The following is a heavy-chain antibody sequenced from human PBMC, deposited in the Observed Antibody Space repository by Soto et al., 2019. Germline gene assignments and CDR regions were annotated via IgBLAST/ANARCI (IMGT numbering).Heavy chain of an antibody. CDR2: MNPNSGNT. CDR3: ARDTTEYSISGVFDY. V-gene: IGHV1-8*02. J-gene: IGHJ4*02. Sequence: ASLEVSCKXCGYTFTSYDINRVRQATGQGLEWMGWMNPNSGNTGYAQKFKGRVTMTRNTYISTAYMELSSLRSNDTAVYYCARDTTEYSISGVFDYWGQGTLVTVSS. CDR1: GYTFTSYD. D-gene: IGHD6-6*01.